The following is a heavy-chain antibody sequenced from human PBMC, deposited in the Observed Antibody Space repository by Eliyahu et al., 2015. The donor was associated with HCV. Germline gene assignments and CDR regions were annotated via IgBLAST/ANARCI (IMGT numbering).Heavy chain of an antibody. CDR1: GFTFSDVS. D-gene: IGHD6-6*01. Sequence: QVQLVESGGGLVKPGGSLKLSCAAXGFTFSDVSLXWIRQAPGKGLEWVSYISGRGVAYYYGDSVKGRFTISRDNGKNSVYLQMNSLRAEDTAVYFCVRGQYSISSGDHYYGMDVWGQGTTVIVSS. CDR3: VRGQYSISSGDHYYGMDV. CDR2: ISGRGVAY. V-gene: IGHV3-11*01. J-gene: IGHJ6*02.